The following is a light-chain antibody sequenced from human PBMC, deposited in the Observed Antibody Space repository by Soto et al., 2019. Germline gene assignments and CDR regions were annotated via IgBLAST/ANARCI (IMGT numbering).Light chain of an antibody. CDR2: EVS. CDR1: GSDVGYYNY. J-gene: IGLJ1*01. CDR3: SSYTSSRSYV. V-gene: IGLV2-14*01. Sequence: QSALTQPASVSGSPGQSTTISCTGTGSDVGYYNYVSWYQQHPGKAPRLMIYEVSNRPSGVSNRFSGSKSVNTASLTISGLQAEDEADYYCSSYTSSRSYVFGTGTKVTVL.